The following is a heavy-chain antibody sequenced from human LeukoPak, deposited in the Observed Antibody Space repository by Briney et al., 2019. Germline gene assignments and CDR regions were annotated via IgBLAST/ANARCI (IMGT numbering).Heavy chain of an antibody. CDR3: ARALYSGNQRNWFDP. V-gene: IGHV1-2*02. CDR1: GGTFSRYD. J-gene: IGHJ5*02. D-gene: IGHD6-13*01. Sequence: GASVKVSCKASGGTFSRYDISWVRQAPGQGLEWMGWINPNSGDTHYAQNFQARVTMTRDTSISTVYMDLSRLRSDDTAVYYCARALYSGNQRNWFDPWGQGTLVTVSS. CDR2: INPNSGDT.